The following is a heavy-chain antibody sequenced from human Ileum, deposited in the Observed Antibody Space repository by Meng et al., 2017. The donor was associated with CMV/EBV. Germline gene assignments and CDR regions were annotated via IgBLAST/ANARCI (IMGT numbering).Heavy chain of an antibody. V-gene: IGHV3-11*01. CDR3: ARDSLEPTGVGFDF. CDR1: GFSFSDYG. Sequence: GESLKISCAASGFSFSDYGMHWIRQAPGKGLEWVSYISSSGSTKYYADSVKGRFTISRDNAKKSLYLQMNSLRAGDTAVYYCARDSLEPTGVGFDFWGQGTLVTVSS. D-gene: IGHD1-1*01. CDR2: ISSSGSTK. J-gene: IGHJ4*02.